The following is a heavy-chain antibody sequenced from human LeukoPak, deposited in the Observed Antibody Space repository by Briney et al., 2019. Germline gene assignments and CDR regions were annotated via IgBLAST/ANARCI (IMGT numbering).Heavy chain of an antibody. CDR1: GGSFSGYY. J-gene: IGHJ5*02. CDR2: INHSGST. D-gene: IGHD3-16*02. V-gene: IGHV4-34*01. CDR3: ARPARRTITFGGVIVKRANWFDP. Sequence: ASETLSLTCAVYGGSFSGYYWSWIRQPPGKGLEWIGEINHSGSTNYNPSLKSRVTISVDTSKNQFSLKLSSVTAADTAVYYCARPARRTITFGGVIVKRANWFDPWGQGTLVTVSS.